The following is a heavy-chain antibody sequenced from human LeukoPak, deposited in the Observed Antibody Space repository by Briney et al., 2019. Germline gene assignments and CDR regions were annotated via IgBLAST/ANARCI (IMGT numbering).Heavy chain of an antibody. CDR3: ARVRYSSGWYNYYYYYMDV. Sequence: ASVKVSCKASGYTFTGYYMHWVRQATGQGLEWMGWMNPNSGNTGYAQKFQGRVTITRNTSISTAYMELSSLRSEDTAVYYCARVRYSSGWYNYYYYYMDVWGKGTTVTVSS. CDR1: GYTFTGYY. J-gene: IGHJ6*03. D-gene: IGHD6-19*01. V-gene: IGHV1-8*03. CDR2: MNPNSGNT.